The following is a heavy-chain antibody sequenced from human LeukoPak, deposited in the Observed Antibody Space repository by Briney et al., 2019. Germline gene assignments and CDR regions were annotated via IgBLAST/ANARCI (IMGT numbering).Heavy chain of an antibody. D-gene: IGHD5-18*01. Sequence: SETLSLTCSVSGGSMSRYYWSWIRQPPGKGLEWIGYIYYSGSTNYNPSLKSRVTISVDTSKNQFSLKLSSVTAADTAVYYCARGYSYGPIYYFDYWGQGTLVTVSS. CDR3: ARGYSYGPIYYFDY. CDR1: GGSMSRYY. V-gene: IGHV4-59*01. J-gene: IGHJ4*02. CDR2: IYYSGST.